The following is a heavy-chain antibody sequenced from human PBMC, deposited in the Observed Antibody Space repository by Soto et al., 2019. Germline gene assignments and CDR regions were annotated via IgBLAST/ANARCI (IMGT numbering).Heavy chain of an antibody. CDR3: TSGLTIFGVVIDP. CDR1: GFTFSNAL. D-gene: IGHD3-3*01. J-gene: IGHJ5*02. Sequence: GGSLTLSCAASGFTFSNALMSWVRQAPGKGLEWVGRIKSKTDGGTTDYAAPVKGRFTISRDDSKNTLYLQMNSLKTEDTAVYYCTSGLTIFGVVIDPWGQGTLVTVSS. V-gene: IGHV3-15*01. CDR2: IKSKTDGGTT.